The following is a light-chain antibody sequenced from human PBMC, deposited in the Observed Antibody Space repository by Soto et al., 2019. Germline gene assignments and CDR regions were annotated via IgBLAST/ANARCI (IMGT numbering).Light chain of an antibody. V-gene: IGKV1-12*01. CDR3: QQANKFPRD. CDR2: GAS. Sequence: DIQMTQSPPSLSASVGDRATIICRASQDIRGWLAWYQKKPGKGPKLLIHGASNLQSGVPSRFSGSGSGTEFTLTINNLQAEDFATYFCQQANKFPRDFGPGTTVEIK. CDR1: QDIRGW. J-gene: IGKJ3*01.